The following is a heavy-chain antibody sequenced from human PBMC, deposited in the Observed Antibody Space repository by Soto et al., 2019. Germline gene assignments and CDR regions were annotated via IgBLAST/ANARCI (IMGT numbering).Heavy chain of an antibody. D-gene: IGHD6-13*01. V-gene: IGHV1-46*01. CDR2: INPSGGST. J-gene: IGHJ6*03. Sequence: GASVKVSCKASGYTFASYYMHWVRQAPGQGLEWMGIINPSGGSTSYAQKFQGRVTMTRDTSTSTVYMELSSLRSEDTAVYYCATYSSSRYYMDVWGKGATVTVSS. CDR1: GYTFASYY. CDR3: ATYSSSRYYMDV.